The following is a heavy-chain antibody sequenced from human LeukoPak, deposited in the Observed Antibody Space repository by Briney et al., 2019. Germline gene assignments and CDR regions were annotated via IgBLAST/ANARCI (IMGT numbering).Heavy chain of an antibody. CDR3: ARGRDILTSPYVLDV. CDR2: ISGYNGKT. Sequence: ASVKVSCKASGYAFNTNAITWVRQAPGQGLEWMGWISGYNGKTNYAQKFQGRVTMTTDTSTSTAYMELRSMRSDDTAVYYCARGRDILTSPYVLDVWGEGTTVIVSS. J-gene: IGHJ6*04. V-gene: IGHV1-18*01. CDR1: GYAFNTNA. D-gene: IGHD3-9*01.